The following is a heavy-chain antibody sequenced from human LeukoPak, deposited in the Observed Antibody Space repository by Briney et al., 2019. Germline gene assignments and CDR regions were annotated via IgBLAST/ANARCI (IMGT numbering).Heavy chain of an antibody. V-gene: IGHV3-30*02. D-gene: IGHD3-3*01. Sequence: TGXSLRLSCAASGFTFSSYGMHWVRQAPGKGLEWVAFIRYDGDNKYYADSEKGRFTISRDNSKNTLYLQMKSLRAEDTAVYYCAKDLRSLEWLHVYFDYWGQGTLVTVSS. CDR2: IRYDGDNK. CDR1: GFTFSSYG. J-gene: IGHJ4*02. CDR3: AKDLRSLEWLHVYFDY.